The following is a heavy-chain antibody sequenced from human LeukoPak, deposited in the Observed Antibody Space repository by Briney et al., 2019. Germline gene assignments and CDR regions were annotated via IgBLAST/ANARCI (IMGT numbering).Heavy chain of an antibody. D-gene: IGHD2-2*01. Sequence: ASVKVSCKASGYTFTSYGISWVRQAPGQGLEWMGWISAYNGNTNYAQKLQGRVTMTTDTSTSTAYMELRSLRSDDTAVYYCARGKDVVVPAATPYNWFDPWGQGTLVTVSS. V-gene: IGHV1-18*01. CDR2: ISAYNGNT. J-gene: IGHJ5*02. CDR1: GYTFTSYG. CDR3: ARGKDVVVPAATPYNWFDP.